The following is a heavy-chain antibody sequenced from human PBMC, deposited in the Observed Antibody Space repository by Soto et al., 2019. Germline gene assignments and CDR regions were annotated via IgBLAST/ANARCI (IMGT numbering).Heavy chain of an antibody. V-gene: IGHV1-69*12. D-gene: IGHD5-12*01. Sequence: QVQLVQSGAEVKKPGSSVKVSCKASGGTFSSYAISWVRQAPGQGLEWMGGIIPIFGTANYAQKFQGRVTSTADESTGTGYMELSSLRSEDTAVYYCARKARLRDDAFDIWGQGTMVTVSS. CDR3: ARKARLRDDAFDI. CDR1: GGTFSSYA. J-gene: IGHJ3*02. CDR2: IIPIFGTA.